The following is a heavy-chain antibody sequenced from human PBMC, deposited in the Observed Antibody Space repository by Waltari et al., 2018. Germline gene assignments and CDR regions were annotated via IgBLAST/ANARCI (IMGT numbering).Heavy chain of an antibody. J-gene: IGHJ4*02. D-gene: IGHD2-15*01. CDR3: AREWGVMVGTAGYYFDY. CDR2: ISGSAGST. CDR1: GFNLSSYA. Sequence: EVQLSESGGGLVQPGGSLRLSCAASGFNLSSYALSWVRQAPGEGLEWVSTISGSAGSTYYADSVKGRFTISRDNAKNSLYLQMNSLRAEDTAVYYCAREWGVMVGTAGYYFDYWGQGTLVTVSS. V-gene: IGHV3-23*01.